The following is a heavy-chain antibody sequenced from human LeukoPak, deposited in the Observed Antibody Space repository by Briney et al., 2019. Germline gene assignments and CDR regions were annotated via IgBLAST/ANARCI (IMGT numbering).Heavy chain of an antibody. CDR1: GGSFSGYY. J-gene: IGHJ4*02. V-gene: IGHV4-34*01. Sequence: SETLSLTCAVYGGSFSGYYWTYIRQPPGKGPEWIGEINHSGSTNYNPSLKSRVTISVDTSKNEFSLRLNSVTAADTAVYYCARVEGYFDHWGQGTLVTVSS. CDR2: INHSGST. D-gene: IGHD3-3*01. CDR3: ARVEGYFDH.